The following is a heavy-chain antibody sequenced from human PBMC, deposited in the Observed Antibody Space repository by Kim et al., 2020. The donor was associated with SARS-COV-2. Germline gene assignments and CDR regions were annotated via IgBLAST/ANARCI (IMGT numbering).Heavy chain of an antibody. CDR2: IYYSGST. CDR3: ARGVSSGWYRRSAFDY. J-gene: IGHJ4*02. D-gene: IGHD6-19*01. CDR1: GGSISSSSYY. V-gene: IGHV4-39*07. Sequence: SETLSLTCTVSGGSISSSSYYWGWIRQPPGKGLEWIGSIYYSGSTYYNPSLKSRVTISVDTSKNQFSLKLSSVTAADTAVYYCARGVSSGWYRRSAFDYWGQGTLVTVSS.